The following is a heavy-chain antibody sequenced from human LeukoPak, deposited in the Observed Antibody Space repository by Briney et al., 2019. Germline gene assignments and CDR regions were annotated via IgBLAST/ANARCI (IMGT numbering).Heavy chain of an antibody. CDR2: IKSDGST. Sequence: GGSLRLSCAASGFTFSSCWMHWVRHTPGKGLVWVSRIKSDGSTIYADSVKGRFTISRDNAKNTLYLQMNSLRAEDTAIYYCARAVTYFYGSVAYDWFDPWGQGTLVTVSS. CDR3: ARAVTYFYGSVAYDWFDP. J-gene: IGHJ5*02. D-gene: IGHD3-10*01. CDR1: GFTFSSCW. V-gene: IGHV3-74*01.